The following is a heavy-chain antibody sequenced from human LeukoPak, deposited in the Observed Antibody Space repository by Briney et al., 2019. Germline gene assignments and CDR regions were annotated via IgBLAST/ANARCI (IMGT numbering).Heavy chain of an antibody. CDR1: GGTFSSYA. CDR3: ARAELRDGSGSFHYYYGMDV. CDR2: IIPILGIA. Sequence: SVKVSCKASGGTFSSYAISWVRQAPGQGLEWMGRIIPILGIANYAQKFQGRVTITADKSTSTAYMELSSLRSEDTAVYYCARAELRDGSGSFHYYYGMDVWGQGTTVTVSS. V-gene: IGHV1-69*04. J-gene: IGHJ6*02. D-gene: IGHD3-10*01.